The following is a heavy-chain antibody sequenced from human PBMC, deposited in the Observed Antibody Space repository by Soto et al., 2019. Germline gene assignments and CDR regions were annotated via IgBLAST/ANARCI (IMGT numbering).Heavy chain of an antibody. V-gene: IGHV3-30-3*01. CDR2: ISYDGSNK. J-gene: IGHJ1*01. CDR3: ARTQEDPDYGDYELQH. Sequence: LRLSCAASGFTFSSYAMHWVRQAPGKGLEWVAVISYDGSNKYYADSVKGRFTISRDNSKNTLYLQMNSLRAEDTAVYYCARTQEDPDYGDYELQHWGQGTLVTVSS. D-gene: IGHD4-17*01. CDR1: GFTFSSYA.